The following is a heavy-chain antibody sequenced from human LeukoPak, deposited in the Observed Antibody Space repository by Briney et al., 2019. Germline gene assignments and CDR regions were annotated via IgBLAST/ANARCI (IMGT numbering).Heavy chain of an antibody. D-gene: IGHD5-24*01. CDR2: IYYSGST. V-gene: IGHV4-59*01. CDR1: GGSISSYY. J-gene: IGHJ4*02. Sequence: SETLSLTCTVSGGSISSYYWSWIRQPPGKGLEWIGYIYYSGSTNYNPSLKSRVTISVDTSKNQFSLKLSSVTAADTAVYYCARADSDGYPGYWGQGTLVTVSS. CDR3: ARADSDGYPGY.